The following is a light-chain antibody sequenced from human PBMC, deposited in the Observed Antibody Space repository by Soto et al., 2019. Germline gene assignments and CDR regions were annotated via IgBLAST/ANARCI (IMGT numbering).Light chain of an antibody. V-gene: IGLV2-14*01. CDR3: SSYTSSSTLLV. J-gene: IGLJ2*01. Sequence: QSALTQPASVSGSPGQSITISCTGTSSDVGGYNYVSWYQQHPGKAHKLMIYEVSNRPSGVYNRFSGSKSGNTASLTISGLQAEDEADYYCSSYTSSSTLLVFGGGTK. CDR2: EVS. CDR1: SSDVGGYNY.